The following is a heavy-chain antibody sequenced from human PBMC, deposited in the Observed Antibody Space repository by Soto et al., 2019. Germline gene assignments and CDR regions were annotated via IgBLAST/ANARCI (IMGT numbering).Heavy chain of an antibody. CDR3: AREDVVVTATLDY. CDR2: INPSGGST. V-gene: IGHV1-46*01. CDR1: GYTFTSYY. D-gene: IGHD2-21*02. Sequence: ASVKVSCKASGYTFTSYYMDWVRQAPGQGLEWMGIINPSGGSTSYALKFQGRVTMTRDTSTSTVYMELSSLRSEDTAVYYCAREDVVVTATLDYWGQGTLVTVSS. J-gene: IGHJ4*02.